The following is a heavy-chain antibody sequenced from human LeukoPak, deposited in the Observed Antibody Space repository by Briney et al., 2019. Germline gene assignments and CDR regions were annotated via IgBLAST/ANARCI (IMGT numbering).Heavy chain of an antibody. J-gene: IGHJ4*02. CDR2: MNPNSGNT. CDR3: ARGPPRPYYGDYGINDY. Sequence: ASVKVSCKASGYTFTSYDINWVRQATGQGLEWMGWMNPNSGNTGYAQKFQGRVTITRNTSISTAYMELSSLRSEDTAVYYCARGPPRPYYGDYGINDYWGQGTLVTVSS. V-gene: IGHV1-8*03. D-gene: IGHD4-17*01. CDR1: GYTFTSYD.